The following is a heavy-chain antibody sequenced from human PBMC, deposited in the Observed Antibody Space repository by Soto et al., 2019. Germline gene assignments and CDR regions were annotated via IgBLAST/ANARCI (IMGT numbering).Heavy chain of an antibody. CDR1: GGSISSHNW. V-gene: IGHV4-4*02. D-gene: IGHD3-10*01. CDR3: ARGVWEAPSIGVGTWFDT. J-gene: IGHJ5*02. CDR2: IFHDGTA. Sequence: QVQLQESGPGLVKPSGTLSLTCAVSGGSISSHNWWTWVRQPPGKGLEWIGEIFHDGTATYNPSLESRVTISVDKSNHHFSLNLSSVTAADTASYYCARGVWEAPSIGVGTWFDTWGQGTLVSVSS.